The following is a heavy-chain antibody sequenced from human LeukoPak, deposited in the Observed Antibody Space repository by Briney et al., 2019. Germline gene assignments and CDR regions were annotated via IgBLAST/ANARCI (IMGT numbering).Heavy chain of an antibody. J-gene: IGHJ4*02. D-gene: IGHD5-24*01. CDR1: GFAFNIYS. V-gene: IGHV3-48*01. CDR2: ITSDTNTI. CDR3: ARDQRGLQRDY. Sequence: GGSLRLSCAASGFAFNIYSMNWVRQAPGKGLEWISYITSDTNTIYYADSVKGRFTISRDNAENSLFLQMNSLRVEDTAVYYCARDQRGLQRDYWGQGTLVTVSS.